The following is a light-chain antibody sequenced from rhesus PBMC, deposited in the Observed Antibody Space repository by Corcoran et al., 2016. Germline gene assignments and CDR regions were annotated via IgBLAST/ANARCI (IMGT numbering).Light chain of an antibody. J-gene: IGKJ2*01. CDR1: QGISSW. V-gene: IGKV1-19*01. CDR3: KQYDDLPYS. CDR2: YAT. Sequence: DIQMTQSPSSLSASVGDTVTITCQASQGISSWLAWYQQKPGKAPKPLIYYATSFQSGVPSRFSGSGAGTDYTLTIRSLQPEDFATYFCKQYDDLPYSFVQGTKVEIK.